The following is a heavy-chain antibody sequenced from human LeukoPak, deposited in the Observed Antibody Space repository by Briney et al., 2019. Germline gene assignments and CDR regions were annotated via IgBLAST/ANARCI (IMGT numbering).Heavy chain of an antibody. CDR2: IIPILGTA. CDR1: GATFSSYA. J-gene: IGHJ5*02. D-gene: IGHD4-23*01. CDR3: APSVGVTPVDP. Sequence: GASVKVSCKASGATFSSYAISWVRQAPGQGLEWMGGIIPILGTANYAQKFQGRVTITADESTSTAYMELSSLRSEDTAVYYCAPSVGVTPVDPWGQGTLVTVSS. V-gene: IGHV1-69*13.